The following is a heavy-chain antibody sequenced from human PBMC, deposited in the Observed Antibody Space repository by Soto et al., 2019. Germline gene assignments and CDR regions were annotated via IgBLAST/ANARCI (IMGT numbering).Heavy chain of an antibody. CDR1: GYTFNFYG. D-gene: IGHD3-16*01. V-gene: IGHV1-18*01. CDR3: ARIGVSSGHESPDFDS. Sequence: ASVKVSCKASGYTFNFYGITWVRQAPGQGLEWMGWISGFNGNTNYAADLQGRVTITTDTSTSTAYMEHRGLRSDDTAVYYCARIGVSSGHESPDFDSWGQGTLVTVSS. CDR2: ISGFNGNT. J-gene: IGHJ4*02.